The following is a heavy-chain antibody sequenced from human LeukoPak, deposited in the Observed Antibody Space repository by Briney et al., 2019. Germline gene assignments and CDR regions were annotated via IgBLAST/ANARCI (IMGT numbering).Heavy chain of an antibody. J-gene: IGHJ4*02. CDR1: GGSISSYY. D-gene: IGHD5-24*01. CDR2: IYTSGST. CDR3: AGGRDGYNYNYFDY. V-gene: IGHV4-4*07. Sequence: PSETLSLTCTVSGGSISSYYWSWIRQPAGKGLEWIGRIYTSGSTNYNPSLKSLVTISVDTSKNQFSLKLSSVTAADTAVYYCAGGRDGYNYNYFDYWGQGTLVTVSS.